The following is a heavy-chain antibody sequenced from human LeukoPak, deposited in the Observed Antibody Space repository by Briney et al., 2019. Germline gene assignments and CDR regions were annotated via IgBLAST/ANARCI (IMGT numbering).Heavy chain of an antibody. CDR3: ARANMITFGGVIVLDAFDI. J-gene: IGHJ3*02. D-gene: IGHD3-16*02. Sequence: GASVTVSCKASGYTFTSYGISWVRQAPGQGLEWMGWISAYNGNTNYAQKLQGRVTMTTDTSTSTAYMELRSLRSDDTAVYYCARANMITFGGVIVLDAFDIWGQGTMVTVSS. CDR1: GYTFTSYG. V-gene: IGHV1-18*01. CDR2: ISAYNGNT.